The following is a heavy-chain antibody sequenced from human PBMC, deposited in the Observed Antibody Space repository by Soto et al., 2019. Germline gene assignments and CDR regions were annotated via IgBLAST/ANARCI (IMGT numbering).Heavy chain of an antibody. Sequence: GASVKVSCKASGYTFTSYGISWVRQAPGQGLEWTGWISAYNGNTNYAQKLQGRVTMTTDTSTSTAYMELRSLRSDDTAVYYCARGRVRGESAYGMDVWGQGTTVTVSS. J-gene: IGHJ6*02. CDR1: GYTFTSYG. CDR2: ISAYNGNT. V-gene: IGHV1-18*01. CDR3: ARGRVRGESAYGMDV. D-gene: IGHD3-10*01.